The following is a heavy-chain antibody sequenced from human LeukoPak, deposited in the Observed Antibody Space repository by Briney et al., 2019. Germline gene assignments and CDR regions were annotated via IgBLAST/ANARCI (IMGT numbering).Heavy chain of an antibody. CDR1: GYTFINHD. V-gene: IGHV1-18*01. CDR3: TTGEAGFSRYEY. J-gene: IGHJ4*02. CDR2: SSLANGNT. Sequence: ASVKVSCKGYGYTFINHDIDWVRQAPGEGLEWMGWSSLANGNTNYAQKLQGRVTMTIDISTSTAYVELRSLRSDDTAIYYCTTGEAGFSRYEYWGQGTVVTVSS. D-gene: IGHD6-19*01.